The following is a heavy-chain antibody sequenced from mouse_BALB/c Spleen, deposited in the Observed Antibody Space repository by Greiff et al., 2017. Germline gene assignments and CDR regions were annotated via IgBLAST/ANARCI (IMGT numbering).Heavy chain of an antibody. J-gene: IGHJ2*01. D-gene: IGHD2-4*01. V-gene: IGHV5-6-5*01. CDR3: ARGGSTMIDY. CDR2: ISSGGST. Sequence: EVMLVESGGGLVKPGGSLKLSCAASGFTFSSYAMSWVRQTPEKRLEWVASISSGGSTYYPDSVKGRFTISRDNARNILYLQMSSLRSEDTAMYYCARGGSTMIDYWGQGTTLTVSS. CDR1: GFTFSSYA.